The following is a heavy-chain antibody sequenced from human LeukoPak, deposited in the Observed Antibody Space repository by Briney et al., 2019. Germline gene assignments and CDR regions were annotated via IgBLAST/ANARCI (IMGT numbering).Heavy chain of an antibody. D-gene: IGHD2-15*01. Sequence: GGSLGLSCAASGFTFSSYAMTWVRQAPGKGLEWVSAISASGGSTYYADSVKGRFTISRDNSKNTLYLQMNSLRAEDTAIYYCAKNGDRGAYCTGGTCYPYFYYYMDVWGKGTTVTI. CDR1: GFTFSSYA. J-gene: IGHJ6*03. CDR2: ISASGGST. CDR3: AKNGDRGAYCTGGTCYPYFYYYMDV. V-gene: IGHV3-23*01.